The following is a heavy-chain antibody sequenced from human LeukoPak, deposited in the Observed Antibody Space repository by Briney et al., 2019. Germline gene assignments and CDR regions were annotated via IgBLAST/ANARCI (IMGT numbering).Heavy chain of an antibody. V-gene: IGHV3-11*04. D-gene: IGHD2-2*01. CDR1: GFTFSDYY. J-gene: IGHJ4*02. Sequence: GGSLRLSCAASGFTFSDYYMSWIRQAPGKGLEWVSYISSSGSTIYYADSVKGRFTISRDNAKNSLYLQMNSLRAEDTAVYYCAREPDIVVVPAPHYWGQGTLVTVSS. CDR3: AREPDIVVVPAPHY. CDR2: ISSSGSTI.